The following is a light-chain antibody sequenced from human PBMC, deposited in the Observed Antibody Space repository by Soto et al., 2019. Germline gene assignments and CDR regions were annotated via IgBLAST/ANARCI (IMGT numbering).Light chain of an antibody. CDR2: TNT. CDR1: SSNVGGNP. Sequence: QSALSHPPSASGTPGHRVTISCSGSSSNVGGNPVNWYQHVPTTAPKLLIYTNTQRPSGVPDRFSGSKSGTSASLAISGLQSEDEADYYCASWDDSLTGTVFGTGTKVTAL. V-gene: IGLV1-44*01. CDR3: ASWDDSLTGTV. J-gene: IGLJ1*01.